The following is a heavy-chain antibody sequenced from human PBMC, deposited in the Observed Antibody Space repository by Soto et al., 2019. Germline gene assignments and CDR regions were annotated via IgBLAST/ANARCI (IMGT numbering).Heavy chain of an antibody. CDR3: AKRRGAGGHFDY. CDR1: GFTFSSYA. CDR2: VIIGGST. J-gene: IGHJ4*02. V-gene: IGHV3-23*01. D-gene: IGHD2-15*01. Sequence: DVQLLESGGGLVQPEGSLRLSCAASGFTFSSYAMGWVRQGPGKGLEWVAVVIIGGSTHYADSVRGRFTISRDNSKNTLSLQMNSLTAEDTAVYFCAKRRGAGGHFDYWGQGALVTVSS.